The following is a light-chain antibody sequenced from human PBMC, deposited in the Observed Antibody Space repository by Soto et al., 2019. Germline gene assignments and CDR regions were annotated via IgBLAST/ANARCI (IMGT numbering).Light chain of an antibody. CDR2: DNN. CDR1: SSNIGNNY. CDR3: GTWDGSLSAGV. J-gene: IGLJ3*02. Sequence: QSVLTQPPSVSAAPGQKVTISCSGSSSNIGNNYVSWYQQLPGTAPKLLIYDNNRRPSGIPDRFSGSKSATSATLGITGLQTGDEADYYCGTWDGSLSAGVFGGGTQLTVL. V-gene: IGLV1-51*01.